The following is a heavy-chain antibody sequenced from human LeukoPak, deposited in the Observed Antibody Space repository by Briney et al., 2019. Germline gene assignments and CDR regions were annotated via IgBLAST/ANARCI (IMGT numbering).Heavy chain of an antibody. CDR1: GYSINSGHY. Sequence: SETLSLTCTVSGYSINSGHYWGWIRQPPGKGLEWIGYIYYSGSTNYNPSLKSRVTISVDTSKNQFSLKLSSATAADTAVYYCARTGNAYYYYYMDVWGKGTTVTVSS. CDR3: ARTGNAYYYYYMDV. D-gene: IGHD1-1*01. J-gene: IGHJ6*03. CDR2: IYYSGST. V-gene: IGHV4-59*11.